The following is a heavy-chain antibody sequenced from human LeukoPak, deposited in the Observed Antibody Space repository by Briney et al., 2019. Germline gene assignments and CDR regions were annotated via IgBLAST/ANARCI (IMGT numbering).Heavy chain of an antibody. CDR3: ATDRGRAVAGIYYYGMDV. J-gene: IGHJ6*02. V-gene: IGHV1-24*01. CDR1: GYTLTELS. Sequence: ASVKVSCKVSGYTLTELSMHWVRQAPGKGLEWMGGFDPEDGETIYAQKFQGRVTMTEATSTDTAYMELSSLRSEDTAVYYCATDRGRAVAGIYYYGMDVWGQGTTVTVSS. CDR2: FDPEDGET. D-gene: IGHD6-19*01.